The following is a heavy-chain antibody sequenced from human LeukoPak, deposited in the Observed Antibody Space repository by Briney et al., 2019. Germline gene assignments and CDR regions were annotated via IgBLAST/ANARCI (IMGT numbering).Heavy chain of an antibody. D-gene: IGHD6-19*01. CDR1: GGSFSGYY. V-gene: IGHV4-34*01. Sequence: KPSETLSLTCAVYGGSFSGYYWSWIRQPPGKGLEWIGEINHSGSTNYNPSLKCRVTISVDTSKNRFSLKLSSVAAADTAVYYCARGPSAVAGTPRTGFDYWGQGTLVTVSS. J-gene: IGHJ4*02. CDR3: ARGPSAVAGTPRTGFDY. CDR2: INHSGST.